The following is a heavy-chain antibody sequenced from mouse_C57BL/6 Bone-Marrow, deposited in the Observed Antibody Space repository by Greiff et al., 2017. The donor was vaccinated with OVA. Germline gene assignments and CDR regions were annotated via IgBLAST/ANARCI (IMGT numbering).Heavy chain of an antibody. CDR1: GYTFTSYW. CDR3: ARSIYGNYWYFDV. V-gene: IGHV1-52*01. D-gene: IGHD2-1*01. CDR2: IDPSDSET. J-gene: IGHJ1*03. Sequence: VKLQQPGAELVRPGSSVKLSCKASGYTFTSYWMHWVKQRPIQDLEWIGNIDPSDSETHYNQKFKDKATLTVDKSSSTAYMQLSSLTSEDSAVYYCARSIYGNYWYFDVWGTGTTVTVSS.